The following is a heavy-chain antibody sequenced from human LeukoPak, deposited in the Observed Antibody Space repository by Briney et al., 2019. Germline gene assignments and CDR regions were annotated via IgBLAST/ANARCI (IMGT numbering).Heavy chain of an antibody. CDR2: IIPIFGTA. D-gene: IGHD2-15*01. CDR3: ARDPGCQGRGSCYSGYMDV. V-gene: IGHV1-69*05. CDR1: GGTFSSYA. J-gene: IGHJ6*03. Sequence: GSSVKVSCKASGGTFSSYAISSVRQAPGQGLEWMGGIIPIFGTANYAQKFQGRVTITTDESTSTAYMELSSLRSEDTAVYYCARDPGCQGRGSCYSGYMDVWGKGTTVTVSS.